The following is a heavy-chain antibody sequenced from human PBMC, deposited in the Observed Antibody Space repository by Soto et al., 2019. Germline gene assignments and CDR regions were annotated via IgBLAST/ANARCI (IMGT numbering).Heavy chain of an antibody. V-gene: IGHV3-48*02. CDR3: ARDLAWAFDY. D-gene: IGHD1-26*01. CDR1: GFTFSSYS. J-gene: IGHJ4*02. CDR2: ISGNSRTI. Sequence: EVQLVESGGGLVQPGGSLRLSCVASGFTFSSYSMNWVRQAPGKGLEWVSYISGNSRTIHYADSVRGRFTISRDNAKNSLYLQMSSLRDEDTAVYYCARDLAWAFDYWGQGTLLTVSP.